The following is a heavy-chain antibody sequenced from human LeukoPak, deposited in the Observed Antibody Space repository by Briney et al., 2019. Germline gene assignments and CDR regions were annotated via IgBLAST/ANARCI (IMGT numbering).Heavy chain of an antibody. CDR1: GGSFSGYY. D-gene: IGHD3-16*02. J-gene: IGHJ4*02. CDR2: INHSGST. CDR3: ARAPYDYVWGSYRRTYDY. Sequence: SETLSLTCAVYGGSFSGYYWSWIRQPPGKGLEWIWEINHSGSTNYNPSLKSRVTISVDTSKNQFSLKLSSVTAADTAVYYCARAPYDYVWGSYRRTYDYWGQGTLVTVSS. V-gene: IGHV4-34*01.